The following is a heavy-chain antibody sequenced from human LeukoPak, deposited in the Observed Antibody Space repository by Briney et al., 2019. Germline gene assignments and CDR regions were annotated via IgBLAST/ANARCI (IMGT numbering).Heavy chain of an antibody. CDR3: ARDVRLLAITGVYYGMDV. D-gene: IGHD3-22*01. CDR2: IIPIFGTA. CDR1: GGTFSSYA. V-gene: IGHV1-69*13. J-gene: IGHJ6*02. Sequence: ASVKVSCKASGGTFSSYAISWVRQAPGQGLEWMGGIIPIFGTANYAQKFQGRVTITADESTSTAYMELRSLRSDDTAVYYCARDVRLLAITGVYYGMDVWGQGTTVTVSS.